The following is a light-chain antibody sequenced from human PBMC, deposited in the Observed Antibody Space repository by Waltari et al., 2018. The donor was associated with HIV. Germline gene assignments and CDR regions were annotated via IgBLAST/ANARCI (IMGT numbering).Light chain of an antibody. J-gene: IGLJ3*02. Sequence: QSVLTQPPSASGTPGQSVPIACSGSSSNIGSNYVYWYQQLPGTAPKLLIYRNNQRPSGVPDRCSGFKSGTSASLGISGLRSEDEADYYCAAWDDNLGGWVFGGGSKLTIL. V-gene: IGLV1-47*01. CDR1: SSNIGSNY. CDR3: AAWDDNLGGWV. CDR2: RNN.